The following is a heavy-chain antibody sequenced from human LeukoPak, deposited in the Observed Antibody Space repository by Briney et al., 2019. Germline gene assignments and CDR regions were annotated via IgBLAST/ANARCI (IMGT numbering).Heavy chain of an antibody. CDR3: ASLNYCSSTSCYYVYPDY. V-gene: IGHV4-39*01. J-gene: IGHJ4*02. D-gene: IGHD2-2*01. Sequence: SETLSLTCTVSGGSISSSSYYWGWIRQPPGKGLEWIGSIYYSGSTYYNPSLKSRVTISVDTSKNQFSLKLSSVTAADTAVYYCASLNYCSSTSCYYVYPDYWGQGNLVTVSS. CDR2: IYYSGST. CDR1: GGSISSSSYY.